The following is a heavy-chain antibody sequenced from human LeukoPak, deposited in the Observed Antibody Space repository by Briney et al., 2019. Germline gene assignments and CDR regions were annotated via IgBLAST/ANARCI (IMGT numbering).Heavy chain of an antibody. CDR3: ARVRSAAAVDY. CDR1: GFTFSSYW. CDR2: INNDGSST. J-gene: IGHJ4*02. V-gene: IGHV3-74*01. Sequence: GGSLRLSCAASGFTFSSYWMHWVRQAPGRGLVWVSRINNDGSSTSYADSVKGRFTISRDNAKNTLHLQMNSLRAEDTAVYYCARVRSAAAVDYWGQGTLVAVSS.